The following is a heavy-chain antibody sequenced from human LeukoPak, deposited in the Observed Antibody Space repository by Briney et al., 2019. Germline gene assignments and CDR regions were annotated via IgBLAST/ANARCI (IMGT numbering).Heavy chain of an antibody. J-gene: IGHJ4*02. CDR1: GFTFSSYS. Sequence: PGGSLRLSCAASGFTFSSYSMNWVRQAPGKGLEWASYISSSSSTIYYADSVKGRFTISRDNAKNSLYLQMNSLRAEDTAVYYCARGSPTTTVVTPIGYFDYWGQGTLVTVSS. D-gene: IGHD4-23*01. CDR2: ISSSSSTI. CDR3: ARGSPTTTVVTPIGYFDY. V-gene: IGHV3-48*01.